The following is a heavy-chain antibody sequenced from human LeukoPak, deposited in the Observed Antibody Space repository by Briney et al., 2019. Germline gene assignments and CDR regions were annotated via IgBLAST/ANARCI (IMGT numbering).Heavy chain of an antibody. D-gene: IGHD2-2*01. Sequence: ASVTVSCTASGYAFTSYFVHWVRQAPGQGLEWMGMIHPSGGSTTYAQKFQGRVTLTRDTSTSTVYMDLSSLGSEDTAVYYCARGGSRSPSPGDYWGQGTLVTVSS. V-gene: IGHV1-46*01. CDR2: IHPSGGST. J-gene: IGHJ4*02. CDR3: ARGGSRSPSPGDY. CDR1: GYAFTSYF.